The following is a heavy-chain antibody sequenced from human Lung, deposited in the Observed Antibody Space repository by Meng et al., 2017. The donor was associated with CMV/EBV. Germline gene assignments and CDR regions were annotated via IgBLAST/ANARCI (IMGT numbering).Heavy chain of an antibody. J-gene: IGHJ4*02. CDR1: GYTLTELS. CDR3: AAGHYDSRGYYSRTLSY. Sequence: AXVXVSXXVSGYTLTELSRHWVRQAPGKGLEWMGGFDPEDGETIYAQHFQGRVTMTEDTSTDTAYMELSSLTSEDTAVYYCAAGHYDSRGYYSRTLSYWGQGTLVXVSS. D-gene: IGHD3-22*01. V-gene: IGHV1-24*01. CDR2: FDPEDGET.